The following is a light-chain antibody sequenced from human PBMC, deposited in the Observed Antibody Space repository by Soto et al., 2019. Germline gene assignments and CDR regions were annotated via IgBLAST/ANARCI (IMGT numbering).Light chain of an antibody. J-gene: IGLJ1*01. CDR1: SSNIGSNT. V-gene: IGLV1-44*01. CDR3: AAWDDSLNGYYA. Sequence: QSVLAQPPSASGTPGQRVTISCSGSSSNIGSNTVNWYQQLPGTAPKLLIYSNNQRPSGVPDRFSGSKSDTSATLAISGLQSEDEADYYCAAWDDSLNGYYAFGTGPKVTV. CDR2: SNN.